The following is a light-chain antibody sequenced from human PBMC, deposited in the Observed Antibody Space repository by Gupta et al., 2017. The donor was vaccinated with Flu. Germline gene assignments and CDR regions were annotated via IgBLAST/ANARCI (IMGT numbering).Light chain of an antibody. CDR2: DDN. Sequence: SYELTQPPSVSVSPGQTARITCSGDALPKKYAFWYQHYSGQAPVLVIYDDNKRPSGIPERFSCASSGTTATLTISGAQVEDEADYYCYSTDNSDNHRGVFGGGTKLTVL. CDR1: ALPKKY. V-gene: IGLV3-10*01. J-gene: IGLJ3*02. CDR3: YSTDNSDNHRGV.